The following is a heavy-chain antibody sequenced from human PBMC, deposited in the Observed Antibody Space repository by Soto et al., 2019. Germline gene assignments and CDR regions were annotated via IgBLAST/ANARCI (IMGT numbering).Heavy chain of an antibody. CDR1: GYTFTSYG. J-gene: IGHJ6*02. V-gene: IGHV1-18*04. Sequence: ASVKVSCKASGYTFTSYGISWARQAPGQGLECMGWISAYNGNTNYAQKLQGRVTMTTDTSTSTAYMELRSLRSDDTAVYYCARVVTGDSDAGGYYYYGMDVWGQGTTVTVSS. D-gene: IGHD5-18*01. CDR3: ARVVTGDSDAGGYYYYGMDV. CDR2: ISAYNGNT.